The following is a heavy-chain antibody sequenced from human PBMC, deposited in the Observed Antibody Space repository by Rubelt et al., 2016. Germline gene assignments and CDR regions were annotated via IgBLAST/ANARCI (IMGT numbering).Heavy chain of an antibody. CDR2: IIPILGMA. D-gene: IGHD6-13*01. Sequence: QVQLVQSGAEVKKPGSSVKVSCKASGGTFSSYAISWVRQAPGQGLEWMGRIIPILGMANVARKFQGRVTITADKSTSTAYMELSSLRSEDTAVYYCARDGAAAGGFDYWGQGTLVTVSS. J-gene: IGHJ4*02. V-gene: IGHV1-69*09. CDR1: GGTFSSYA. CDR3: ARDGAAAGGFDY.